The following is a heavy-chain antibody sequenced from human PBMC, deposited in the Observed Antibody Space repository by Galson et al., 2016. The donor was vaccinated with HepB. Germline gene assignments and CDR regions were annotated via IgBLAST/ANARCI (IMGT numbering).Heavy chain of an antibody. D-gene: IGHD1-26*01. J-gene: IGHJ4*02. CDR2: IYPGDSDP. V-gene: IGHV5-51*01. Sequence: QSGAEVKMPGESLRISCKGSGYSFTNYWIAWVRQMPGKGLEWMGIIYPGDSDPRYSPSFQGQVTISADKSINTAYLQWSSLTASDTAMYYCARGHSGSSLPYFEYWGQGTLVTVSS. CDR1: GYSFTNYW. CDR3: ARGHSGSSLPYFEY.